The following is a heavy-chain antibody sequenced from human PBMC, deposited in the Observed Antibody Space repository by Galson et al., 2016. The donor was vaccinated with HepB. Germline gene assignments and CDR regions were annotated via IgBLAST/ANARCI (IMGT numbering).Heavy chain of an antibody. CDR2: IEPHGNSP. J-gene: IGHJ4*02. CDR1: GFTFINHQ. V-gene: IGHV3-74*01. Sequence: SLRLSCAVSGFTFINHQMRWLRQVPGRGLVWVSRIEPHGNSPIYADSVKGRFTISRDNAVNMLYLQMNNLRAEDTAIYYCARDLSGPDFWGPGTQVTVSS. CDR3: ARDLSGPDF.